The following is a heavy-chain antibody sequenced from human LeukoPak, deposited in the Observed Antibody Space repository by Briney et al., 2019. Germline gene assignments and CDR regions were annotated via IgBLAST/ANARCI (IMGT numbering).Heavy chain of an antibody. Sequence: SETLSLTCTVSGGSISSGSYYWSWIRQPAGKGLEWIGRIYTSGSTNYNPSLKSRVTISVDTSKNQFSLKLSSVTAADMAVYYCARDRWSPGRQDFDYWGQGTLVTVSS. D-gene: IGHD3-16*02. CDR1: GGSISSGSYY. CDR3: ARDRWSPGRQDFDY. V-gene: IGHV4-61*02. J-gene: IGHJ4*02. CDR2: IYTSGST.